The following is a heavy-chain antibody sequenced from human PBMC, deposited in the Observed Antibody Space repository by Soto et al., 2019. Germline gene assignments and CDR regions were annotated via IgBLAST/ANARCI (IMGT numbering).Heavy chain of an antibody. Sequence: QVQLVESGGGLAKPGGSLRLSCAASGFTFSDYDMSWIRQAPGKGLEWVSYTSSSGTTIYYADSVKGRFTLSRDNAKNSLYLKMDTLRVEHTAFYYWGSDPQGIAVNHSSYYGMDVWGQGTTFTVPS. D-gene: IGHD6-19*01. CDR3: GSDPQGIAVNHSSYYGMDV. J-gene: IGHJ6*02. V-gene: IGHV3-11*01. CDR2: TSSSGTTI. CDR1: GFTFSDYD.